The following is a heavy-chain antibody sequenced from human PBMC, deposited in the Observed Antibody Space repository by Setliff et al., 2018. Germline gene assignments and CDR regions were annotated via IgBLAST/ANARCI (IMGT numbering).Heavy chain of an antibody. J-gene: IGHJ6*03. V-gene: IGHV7-4-1*02. CDR1: GYSFSTYA. Sequence: ASVKVSCMASGYSFSTYAMSWIRQAPGQGLEWMGWINTNTGNPSYAQGFTGRFVFSLDTSVSTAYLQISSLKPEDTAMYYCARASRFATIVWKGDYYMDVWGKGTTVTVSS. CDR2: INTNTGNP. D-gene: IGHD3-16*02. CDR3: ARASRFATIVWKGDYYMDV.